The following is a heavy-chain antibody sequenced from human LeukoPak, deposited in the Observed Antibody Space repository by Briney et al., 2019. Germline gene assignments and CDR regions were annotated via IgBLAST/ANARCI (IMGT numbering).Heavy chain of an antibody. D-gene: IGHD6-19*01. CDR2: INPSGGST. CDR1: GYTFTSYY. CDR3: ARVLYSSGYLGY. J-gene: IGHJ4*02. Sequence: ASVKVSCKASGYTFTSYYMHWVRQAPGQGLEWMGIINPSGGSTSYAQKFQGRVTMTRDTSTSTVHMGLSSLRSEDTAVYYCARVLYSSGYLGYWGQGTLVTVSS. V-gene: IGHV1-46*01.